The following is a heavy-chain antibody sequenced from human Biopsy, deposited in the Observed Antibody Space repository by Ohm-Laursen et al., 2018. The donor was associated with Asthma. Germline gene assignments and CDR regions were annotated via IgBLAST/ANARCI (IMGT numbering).Heavy chain of an antibody. Sequence: TLSLTCTVSGGSMSSSSYSWGWIRQPPGKGLEWIGSISYTGNTDIPPLRSQVTLSVNPSKNNFSLNRPSVTAADTAVFYCARHWNWGSFFGYWGQGMLVTVSS. V-gene: IGHV4-39*01. CDR3: ARHWNWGSFFGY. J-gene: IGHJ4*02. D-gene: IGHD7-27*01. CDR2: ISYTGNT. CDR1: GGSMSSSSYS.